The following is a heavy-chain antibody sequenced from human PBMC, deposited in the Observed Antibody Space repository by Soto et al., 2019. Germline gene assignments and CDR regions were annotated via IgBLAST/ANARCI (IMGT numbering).Heavy chain of an antibody. J-gene: IGHJ4*02. CDR3: ARESDH. V-gene: IGHV3-23*01. CDR2: ISGSGGGT. CDR1: GFTFSSYA. Sequence: GGSLRLSCAASGFTFSSYAMSWVRQAPGQGLEWVSTISGSGGGTYYADSVRGRFTISRDNSKNTLYLQMYSLRVEDTAVYYCARESDHWGQGTLVTVSS.